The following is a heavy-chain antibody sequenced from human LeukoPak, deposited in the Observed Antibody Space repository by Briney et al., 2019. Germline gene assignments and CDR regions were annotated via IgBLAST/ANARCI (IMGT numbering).Heavy chain of an antibody. J-gene: IGHJ3*02. D-gene: IGHD3-9*01. CDR2: ISYDGSNK. V-gene: IGHV3-30-3*01. CDR3: AREDPPTGAFDI. Sequence: PGGSLRLSCAASGFTFSSYAMHWVRQAPGKGLEWVAVISYDGSNKYYADSVKGRFTISRDNSKNTLYLQMNSLRAEDTAVYYCAREDPPTGAFDIWGQGTMVTVSS. CDR1: GFTFSSYA.